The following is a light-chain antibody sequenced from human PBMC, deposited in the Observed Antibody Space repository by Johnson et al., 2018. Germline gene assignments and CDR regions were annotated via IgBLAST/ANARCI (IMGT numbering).Light chain of an antibody. Sequence: QSVLTQPPSVSAAPGQKVTISCSGSSSNIGNNYVSWYQQVPGTAPKLLIYENNKRPSGIPDRFSGSKSGTSDTLGITGLQTGDEADYYCGTWDSSLSAGNVFGTGTKVTVL. CDR2: ENN. CDR1: SSNIGNNY. CDR3: GTWDSSLSAGNV. V-gene: IGLV1-51*02. J-gene: IGLJ1*01.